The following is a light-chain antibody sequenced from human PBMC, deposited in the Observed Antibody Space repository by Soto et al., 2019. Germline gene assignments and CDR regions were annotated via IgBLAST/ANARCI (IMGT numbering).Light chain of an antibody. CDR1: SSDVGGYNY. Sequence: QSALTQPPSASGSPGQSVTISCTGPSSDVGGYNYVSWYQQYPGRAPKLLIYEVTKRPSGVPDRFSGSKSGNTASLTVTGLQAEGEADYYCSSYAASNNFYFVFGGGTKLTVL. CDR2: EVT. CDR3: SSYAASNNFYFV. V-gene: IGLV2-8*01. J-gene: IGLJ3*02.